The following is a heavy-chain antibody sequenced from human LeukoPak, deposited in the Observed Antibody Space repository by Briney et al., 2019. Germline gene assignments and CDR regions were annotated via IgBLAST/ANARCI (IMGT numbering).Heavy chain of an antibody. CDR3: ARVFTHYVWGSYRSYFDY. CDR2: IKQDGSEK. D-gene: IGHD3-16*02. CDR1: GFTFSNAW. J-gene: IGHJ4*02. V-gene: IGHV3-7*01. Sequence: PGGSLRLSCAASGFTFSNAWMSWVRQAPGKGLEWVANIKQDGSEKYYVDSVKGRFTISRDNAKNSLYLQMNSLRAEDTAVYYCARVFTHYVWGSYRSYFDYWGQGTLVTVSS.